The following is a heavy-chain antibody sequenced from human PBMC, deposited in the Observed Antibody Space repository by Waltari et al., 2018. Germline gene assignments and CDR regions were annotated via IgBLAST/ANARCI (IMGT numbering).Heavy chain of an antibody. V-gene: IGHV3-72*01. CDR3: ARGAYCSGGVCPDAFDI. Sequence: EVQLVESGVALVQPGGSLRLSCAASGFTFSDHYLTRVRQAPGEGLEWVSRNRNKANRYTTEYAASVKGRFTISRDDSKNSLYLQMNSLRTEDTAVYYCARGAYCSGGVCPDAFDIWGQGTMVTVSS. CDR1: GFTFSDHY. J-gene: IGHJ3*02. D-gene: IGHD2-8*02. CDR2: NRNKANRYTT.